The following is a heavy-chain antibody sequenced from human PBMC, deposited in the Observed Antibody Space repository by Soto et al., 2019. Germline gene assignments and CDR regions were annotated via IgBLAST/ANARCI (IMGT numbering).Heavy chain of an antibody. Sequence: EASVKVSCKASGGTFSSYSISWVRQAPGQGLEWMGVIIPIFGTANFAQKFQGRVTITADESTSTAYMELSSLRSEDTAVYYCAIEYSSSPPYYPIGYWGQGTLVTVSS. D-gene: IGHD6-6*01. CDR3: AIEYSSSPPYYPIGY. J-gene: IGHJ4*02. CDR2: IIPIFGTA. CDR1: GGTFSSYS. V-gene: IGHV1-69*13.